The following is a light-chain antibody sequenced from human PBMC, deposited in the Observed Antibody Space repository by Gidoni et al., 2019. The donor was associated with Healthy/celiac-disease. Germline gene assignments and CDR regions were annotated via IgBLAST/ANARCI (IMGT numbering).Light chain of an antibody. J-gene: IGKJ5*01. V-gene: IGKV3-15*01. CDR1: QSVSSN. CDR2: GAS. Sequence: EIVMTQPPATLSVSPGERATLSCRASQSVSSNLAWYQQKPGQAPRLLIYGASTRATGIPARFSGSGSGTEFTLTISRLQSEDFAVYYCQQYNNWPPITVGQGTRLEIK. CDR3: QQYNNWPPIT.